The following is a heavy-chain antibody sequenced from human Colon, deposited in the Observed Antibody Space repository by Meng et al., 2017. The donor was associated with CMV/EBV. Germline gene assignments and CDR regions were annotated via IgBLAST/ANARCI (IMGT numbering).Heavy chain of an antibody. V-gene: IGHV4-34*01. CDR2: IYHSGRT. CDR3: ARGAGGWELQGIWFDP. Sequence: GGSLSGHYWTWIRQPPGKGPEWIGEIYHSGRTRYNPSLVSRVTISADKSNNQFSLRLNSVTAADTAMYYCARGAGGWELQGIWFDPWGQGTLVTVSS. J-gene: IGHJ5*02. CDR1: GGSLSGHY. D-gene: IGHD1-26*01.